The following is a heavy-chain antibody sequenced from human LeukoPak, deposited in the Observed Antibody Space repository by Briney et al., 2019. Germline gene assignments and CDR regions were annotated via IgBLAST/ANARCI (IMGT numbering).Heavy chain of an antibody. J-gene: IGHJ6*03. CDR1: GFTFSSYA. CDR3: ANPPPARPYYYYYMDV. D-gene: IGHD6-6*01. CDR2: ISGSGGST. Sequence: GGSLRLSCAASGFTFSSYAMSWVRQAPGKGLEWVSAISGSGGSTYYADSVKGRFTISRDNSKNTLYLQMNSLRAEDTAVYYCANPPPARPYYYYYMDVWGKGTTVTVSS. V-gene: IGHV3-23*01.